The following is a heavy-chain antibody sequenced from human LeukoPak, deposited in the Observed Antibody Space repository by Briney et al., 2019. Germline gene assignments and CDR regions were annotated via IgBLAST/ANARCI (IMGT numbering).Heavy chain of an antibody. J-gene: IGHJ5*02. CDR2: INARGDT. CDR3: ARGQVPTARGYNWFDP. D-gene: IGHD2-2*01. V-gene: IGHV4-34*01. CDR1: GWSFNDYY. Sequence: SQTLSLTCAVYGWSFNDYYWNWIRQPPGKGLEWIGEINARGDTNFNPSLKSRVTISVDTSKSQFSLRLTSMIAADTAVYYCARGQVPTARGYNWFDPWGQGTLVPVSS.